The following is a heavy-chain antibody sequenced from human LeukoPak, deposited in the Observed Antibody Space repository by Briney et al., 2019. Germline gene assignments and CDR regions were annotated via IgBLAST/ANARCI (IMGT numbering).Heavy chain of an antibody. V-gene: IGHV4-34*01. CDR1: GGSFSGYY. CDR2: INHSGST. D-gene: IGHD6-13*01. CDR3: ARPNRRYSSSWYAFDY. J-gene: IGHJ4*02. Sequence: SETLSLTCAVYGGSFSGYYWSWIRQPPGKGLEWIGEINHSGSTNYNPSLKSRVTISVDTSKNQFSLKLSSVTAADTAVYYCARPNRRYSSSWYAFDYWGQGTLVTVSS.